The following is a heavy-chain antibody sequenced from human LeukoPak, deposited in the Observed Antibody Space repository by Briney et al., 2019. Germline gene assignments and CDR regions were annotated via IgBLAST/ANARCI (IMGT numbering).Heavy chain of an antibody. CDR1: GFTFSSYS. CDR2: ISSSSSTI. CDR3: ARDRGTTTMVRGVQNH. V-gene: IGHV3-48*04. J-gene: IGHJ4*02. D-gene: IGHD3-10*01. Sequence: GGSLRLSCAASGFTFSSYSMNWVRQAPGKGLEWVSYISSSSSTIYYADSVKGRFTISRDNAKNSLYLQMNSLRAEDTAVYYCARDRGTTTMVRGVQNHWGQGTLVTVSS.